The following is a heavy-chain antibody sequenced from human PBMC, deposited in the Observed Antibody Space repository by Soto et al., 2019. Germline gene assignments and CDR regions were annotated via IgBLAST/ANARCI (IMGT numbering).Heavy chain of an antibody. V-gene: IGHV1-46*01. J-gene: IGHJ4*02. D-gene: IGHD4-17*01. CDR3: ARTTVTTDYVEYYFEY. Sequence: ASLKVDCNTAGYTFTSYYMHCVRHTNGQGLEWMGIINPSGGSTSYAQKFQGRVTMTRDTSTSTVYMELSSLRSEDTAVYYCARTTVTTDYVEYYFEYWGQGTLVTVSS. CDR2: INPSGGST. CDR1: GYTFTSYY.